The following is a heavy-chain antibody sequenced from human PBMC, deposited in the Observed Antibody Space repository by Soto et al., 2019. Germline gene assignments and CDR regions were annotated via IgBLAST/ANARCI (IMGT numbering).Heavy chain of an antibody. CDR2: VVPLFGTP. CDR3: ARGLDQPPVGLHFDT. Sequence: VASVKVSCKTSGGSFSMYATSWVRQAPGQGLEWLGGVVPLFGTPNYAQKFLDRVTMTADESTSTVYMELSSLRSEDTAVYYCARGLDQPPVGLHFDTGGQGALVTVSS. V-gene: IGHV1-69*13. J-gene: IGHJ4*02. CDR1: GGSFSMYA. D-gene: IGHD1-26*01.